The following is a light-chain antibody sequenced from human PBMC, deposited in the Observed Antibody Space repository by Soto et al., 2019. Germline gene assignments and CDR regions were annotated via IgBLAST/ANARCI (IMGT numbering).Light chain of an antibody. CDR2: GAS. V-gene: IGKV3-20*01. Sequence: EIVLTQSPGTLSLAPGERATLSCRASQSVRSSYLAWYQQRPGQAPRLLISGASSRATGIPDRFSGSGSGTDFTLSISGLEPEDFAVYYCQQYGTSPYTFGQGNKLEIK. J-gene: IGKJ2*01. CDR1: QSVRSSY. CDR3: QQYGTSPYT.